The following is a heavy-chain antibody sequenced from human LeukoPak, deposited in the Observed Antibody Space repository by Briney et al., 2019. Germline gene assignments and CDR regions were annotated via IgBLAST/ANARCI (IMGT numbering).Heavy chain of an antibody. Sequence: PGGSLRLSCAASGFTFSSFEMNWVREAPGTALEGVSHISSSGTTIYDADSVTGRFTISRDNAKNSLYLQMNSLRVEDTAVYYCAKGSGSYSRYYYYYMDVWGKGTTVTVSS. CDR1: GFTFSSFE. CDR2: ISSSGTTI. CDR3: AKGSGSYSRYYYYYMDV. D-gene: IGHD3-10*01. J-gene: IGHJ6*03. V-gene: IGHV3-48*03.